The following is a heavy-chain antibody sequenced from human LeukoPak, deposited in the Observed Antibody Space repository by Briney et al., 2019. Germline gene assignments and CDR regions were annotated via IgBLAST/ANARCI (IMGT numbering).Heavy chain of an antibody. CDR2: IDPNSGAT. CDR1: GYTFTGYY. D-gene: IGHD2/OR15-2a*01. V-gene: IGHV1-2*02. J-gene: IGHJ4*02. CDR3: ARSQGGNSFDN. Sequence: PQASVKVSCKASGYTFTGYYLHWMRQAPGQGPEWMGWIDPNSGATNYEQRFQGRVSLTRETSISTAYMELTSLRPDDTAVYYCARSQGGNSFDNWGQGTLVTVSS.